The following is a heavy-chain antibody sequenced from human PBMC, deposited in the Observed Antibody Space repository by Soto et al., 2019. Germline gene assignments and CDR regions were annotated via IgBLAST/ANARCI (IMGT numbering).Heavy chain of an antibody. CDR3: ARDESAGSSTSD. CDR2: IDSSGRYI. J-gene: IGHJ4*02. D-gene: IGHD2-2*01. Sequence: EVQLVESGGGLVKPGGSLRLSCVASGPIFSSYGMNWLRQAPGKGLEWVSSIDSSGRYIYYADSLQGRFTISRDNAKNSMYLKMNSLRVDDTARYFCARDESAGSSTSDWGQGTLVTVSS. CDR1: GPIFSSYG. V-gene: IGHV3-21*01.